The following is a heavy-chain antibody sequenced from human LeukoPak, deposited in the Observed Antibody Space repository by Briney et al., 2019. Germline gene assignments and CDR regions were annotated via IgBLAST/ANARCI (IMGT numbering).Heavy chain of an antibody. J-gene: IGHJ4*02. D-gene: IGHD6-13*01. CDR3: AREIAAAGTIDY. CDR2: IYTSGST. V-gene: IGHV4-4*07. CDR1: GGSISSYY. Sequence: SETLSLTCTVSGGSISSYYWRWIRQPAGKGLEWIGRIYTSGSTNYNPSLKSRVTMSVDTSKNQFSLKLSSVPAADTAVYYCAREIAAAGTIDYWGQGTLVTVSS.